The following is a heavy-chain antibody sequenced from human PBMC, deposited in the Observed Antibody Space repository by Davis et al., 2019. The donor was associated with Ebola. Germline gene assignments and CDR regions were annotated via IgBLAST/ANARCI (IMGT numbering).Heavy chain of an antibody. CDR1: GCSISSGGYS. J-gene: IGHJ6*02. V-gene: IGHV4-61*08. D-gene: IGHD5-18*01. CDR2: IYYSGST. Sequence: MPSETLSLTCTVSGCSISSGGYSWRWIRQPPGKGLEWLGYIYYSGSTNYNPSLKSRVTISLDTSKNQFSLKLRSVTAADTAVYYCPRAIHGYAHYYYYGMDVWGQGTTVTVSS. CDR3: PRAIHGYAHYYYYGMDV.